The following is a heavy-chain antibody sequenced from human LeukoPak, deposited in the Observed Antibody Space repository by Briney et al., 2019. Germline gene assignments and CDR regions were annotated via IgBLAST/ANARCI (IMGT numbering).Heavy chain of an antibody. J-gene: IGHJ5*02. V-gene: IGHV3-23*01. CDR2: ISGSGGTT. CDR1: RFTFSTHT. D-gene: IGHD2-21*01. CDR3: VRDRGGAYSGDNLFDP. Sequence: PGGSLRLSWAASRFTFSTHTMNWVRQAPGKGLERVSSISGSGGTTYYADSVKGRFTISRDNSKNTVYLQMSSLTVEDTAIYYCVRDRGGAYSGDNLFDPWGQGTLVTVSS.